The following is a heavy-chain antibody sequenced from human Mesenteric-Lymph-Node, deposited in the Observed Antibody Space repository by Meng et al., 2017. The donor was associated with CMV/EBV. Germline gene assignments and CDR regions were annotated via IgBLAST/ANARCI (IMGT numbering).Heavy chain of an antibody. D-gene: IGHD6-13*01. J-gene: IGHJ6*02. CDR1: EFSIRDYA. CDR2: ISDSGVST. V-gene: IGHV3-23*01. Sequence: GESLKISCAPSEFSIRDYAMNWVRQAPGKGLEWVSTISDSGVSTYYANSVKGRFTISRDNSKNTLSLQMNSLRAEDTAVYYCAKVEAYSRSSEQIYSYYGMDVWGQGTTVTVSS. CDR3: AKVEAYSRSSEQIYSYYGMDV.